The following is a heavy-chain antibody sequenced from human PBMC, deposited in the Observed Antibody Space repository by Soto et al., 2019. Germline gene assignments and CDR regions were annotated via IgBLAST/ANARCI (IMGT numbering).Heavy chain of an antibody. CDR2: IYYSGSA. Sequence: PSETLSLTCTVSGGSISSYYWGWIRQPPGKGLEWIGYIYYSGSANYNPSLKSRVTISVDTSKNQFSLKLSSVTAADTAVYYCARRGSSSWYFNWFDPWGQGTLVTVSS. V-gene: IGHV4-59*08. J-gene: IGHJ5*02. CDR1: GGSISSYY. CDR3: ARRGSSSWYFNWFDP. D-gene: IGHD6-13*01.